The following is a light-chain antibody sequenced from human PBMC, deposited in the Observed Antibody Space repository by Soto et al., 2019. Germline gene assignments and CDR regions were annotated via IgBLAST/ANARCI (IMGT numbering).Light chain of an antibody. J-gene: IGKJ1*01. CDR3: KQYNNWPGT. CDR1: QSVSSN. CDR2: GAY. V-gene: IGKV3-15*01. Sequence: EIVLTQSPGTLSLSPGETATLSYRASQSVSSNLAWYQQKPGQAHRLLIYGAYTRATGIQARFSGSGSGTEFTLTIRSLQSEDFAVYYCKQYNNWPGTFGQGTKVDIK.